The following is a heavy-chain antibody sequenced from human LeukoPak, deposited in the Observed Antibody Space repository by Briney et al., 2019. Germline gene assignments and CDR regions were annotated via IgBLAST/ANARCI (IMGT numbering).Heavy chain of an antibody. CDR1: GFTFSSYS. D-gene: IGHD3-9*01. V-gene: IGHV3-21*01. CDR2: ISSSSSYI. J-gene: IGHJ4*02. CDR3: ARSSILTGQDY. Sequence: GGSLRLSCAASGFTFSSYSKNWVRQAPGKGLEWVSSISSSSSYIYYADSVKGRFTISGDNAKNSLYLQMNSLRAEDTAVYYCARSSILTGQDYWGQGTLVTVSS.